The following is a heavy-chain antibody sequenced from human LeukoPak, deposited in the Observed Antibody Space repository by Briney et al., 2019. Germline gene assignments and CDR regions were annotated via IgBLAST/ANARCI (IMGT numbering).Heavy chain of an antibody. D-gene: IGHD6-13*01. Sequence: GGSLRLSCAASGFTFSSYSMNWVRQAPGKGLEWVSSISSSSSYIYYADSVNGRFTISRDNAKNSLYLQMNSLRAEDTAVYYCAGLLGSWYSTFDAFDIWGQGTMVTVSS. CDR2: ISSSSSYI. J-gene: IGHJ3*02. V-gene: IGHV3-21*01. CDR3: AGLLGSWYSTFDAFDI. CDR1: GFTFSSYS.